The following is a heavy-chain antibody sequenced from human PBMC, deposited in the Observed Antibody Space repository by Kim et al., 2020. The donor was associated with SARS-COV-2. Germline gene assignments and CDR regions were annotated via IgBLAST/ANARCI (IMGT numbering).Heavy chain of an antibody. V-gene: IGHV6-1*01. Sequence: SVKSRITINPDTSKTQFSLQLNSVTPEDTAVYYCARVGDGYNYGPDAFDIWGQGTMVTVSS. D-gene: IGHD5-12*01. CDR3: ARVGDGYNYGPDAFDI. J-gene: IGHJ3*02.